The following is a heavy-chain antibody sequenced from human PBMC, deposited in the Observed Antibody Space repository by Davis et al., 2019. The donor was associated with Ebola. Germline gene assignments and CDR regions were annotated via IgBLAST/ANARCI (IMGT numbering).Heavy chain of an antibody. J-gene: IGHJ4*02. CDR1: GFTFSSYS. V-gene: IGHV3-48*02. CDR3: ARQTYDSSGYVSPAFDY. CDR2: ISSSSSTI. D-gene: IGHD3-22*01. Sequence: GGSLRLSCTASGFTFSSYSMNWVRQAPGKGLEWVSYISSSSSTIYYADSVKGRFTISRDNAKNSLYLQMNSLRDEDTAVYYCARQTYDSSGYVSPAFDYWGQGTLVTVSS.